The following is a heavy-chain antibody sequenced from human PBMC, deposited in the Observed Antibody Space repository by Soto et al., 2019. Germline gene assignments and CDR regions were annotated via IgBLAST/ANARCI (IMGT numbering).Heavy chain of an antibody. V-gene: IGHV6-1*01. CDR1: GDSVSSNSAA. Sequence: PSQTLSLTCDISGDSVSSNSAAWNRNRQSPSRGLEWLGRTYYRSKWYNDYAVSVKSRITINPDTSKNQFSLQLNSVTPEDTAVYYCARVRGIAVAGTDPDYYYYGMDVWGQGTTVTVSS. CDR2: TYYRSKWYN. D-gene: IGHD6-19*01. J-gene: IGHJ6*02. CDR3: ARVRGIAVAGTDPDYYYYGMDV.